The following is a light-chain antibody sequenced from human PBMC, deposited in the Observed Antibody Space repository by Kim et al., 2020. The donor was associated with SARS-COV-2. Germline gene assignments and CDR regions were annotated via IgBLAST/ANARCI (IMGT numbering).Light chain of an antibody. V-gene: IGLV1-51*01. CDR1: SSNIGNNY. Sequence: GQKVIVSCSGSSSNIGNNYVSWYQHLPGTAPKFLIYDYDERPSGIPDRFSGSKSGTSATLGITGLQAGDEADYYCAAWDTSLSAYVFGPGTKVTVL. CDR3: AAWDTSLSAYV. J-gene: IGLJ1*01. CDR2: DYD.